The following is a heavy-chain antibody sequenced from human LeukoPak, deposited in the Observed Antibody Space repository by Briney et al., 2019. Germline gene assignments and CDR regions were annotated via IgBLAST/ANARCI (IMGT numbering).Heavy chain of an antibody. V-gene: IGHV1-69*13. CDR2: IIPIFGTA. CDR1: GGTFISYA. D-gene: IGHD6-25*01. J-gene: IGHJ3*02. Sequence: SVKVSCKASGGTFISYAISWVRQAPGQGREWMGGIIPIFGTANYAQKFQGRVTITADESTSTAYMELSSLRSEDTAVYYCARSAAYDAFDIWGQGTMVTVSS. CDR3: ARSAAYDAFDI.